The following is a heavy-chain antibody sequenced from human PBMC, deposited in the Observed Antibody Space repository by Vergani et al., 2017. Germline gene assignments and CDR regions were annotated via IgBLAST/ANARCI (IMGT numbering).Heavy chain of an antibody. V-gene: IGHV1-2*06. CDR1: GYTFTGYY. Sequence: QVQLVQSGAEVKKPGASVKVSCKASGYTFTGYYMHWVRQAPGQGLEWMGRINPNSGGTNYAQKFQGRVTMTRDTSISTAYMELSRLRSEDTAVYYCARDVSDCSSTSCPPPFDYWGQGTLVTVSS. D-gene: IGHD2-2*01. J-gene: IGHJ4*02. CDR2: INPNSGGT. CDR3: ARDVSDCSSTSCPPPFDY.